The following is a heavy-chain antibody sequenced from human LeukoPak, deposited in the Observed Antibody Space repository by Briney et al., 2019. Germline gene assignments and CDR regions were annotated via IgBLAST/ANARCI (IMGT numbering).Heavy chain of an antibody. CDR2: ISGSGVST. V-gene: IGHV3-23*01. CDR3: ARDLNCSGDSCYSGYV. CDR1: GFSFSSYA. J-gene: IGHJ6*02. Sequence: GGSLRLSCAASGFSFSSYAMNWVRQAPGKGLEWVSTISGSGVSTFYADSVKGRFTISRDNAKNSLYLQMNSLRAEDTAVYYCARDLNCSGDSCYSGYVWGQGTTVTVSS. D-gene: IGHD2-15*01.